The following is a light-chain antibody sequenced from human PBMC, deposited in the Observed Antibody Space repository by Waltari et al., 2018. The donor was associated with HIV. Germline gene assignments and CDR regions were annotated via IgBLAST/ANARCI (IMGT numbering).Light chain of an antibody. CDR3: QSAHNSDVI. V-gene: IGLV3-25*03. Sequence: SYELTQTPSVSLPPGQTAKIMSSGDALPKIYVYWYQQKAGQAHVIIIFQDTKRPSDIPARFSASSAGTTATMTISGVQAEDEADYFCQSAHNSDVIFGGGTKLTVL. J-gene: IGLJ2*01. CDR1: ALPKIY. CDR2: QDT.